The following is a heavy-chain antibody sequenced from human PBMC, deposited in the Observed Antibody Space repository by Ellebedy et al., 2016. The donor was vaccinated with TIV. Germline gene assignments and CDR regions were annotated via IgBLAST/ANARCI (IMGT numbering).Heavy chain of an antibody. Sequence: GGSLRLSXETSGYTFTNHWIAWVRQLPGKGLEWMGFVYPGDSDTRYRTSFQGQVTISSDKSTNTAYLQWSSLKASDTAIYFCARLRDALADELDYWGQGTLVTVS. CDR1: GYTFTNHW. D-gene: IGHD6-19*01. V-gene: IGHV5-51*01. J-gene: IGHJ4*02. CDR3: ARLRDALADELDY. CDR2: VYPGDSDT.